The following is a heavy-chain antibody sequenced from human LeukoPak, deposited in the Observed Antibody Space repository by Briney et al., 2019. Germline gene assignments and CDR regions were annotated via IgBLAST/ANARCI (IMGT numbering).Heavy chain of an antibody. CDR2: IKQDGSEK. D-gene: IGHD3-22*01. CDR1: GFTFNTYW. J-gene: IGHJ4*02. CDR3: ARDLSSGYAPYFDY. Sequence: GGSLRLSCAASGFTFNTYWMTWVRQAPGKGLEWVANIKQDGSEKYYVDSVEGRFTISRDNAKNSLYLQMNSLRAEDTAVYYCARDLSSGYAPYFDYWGQGTLVTVSS. V-gene: IGHV3-7*01.